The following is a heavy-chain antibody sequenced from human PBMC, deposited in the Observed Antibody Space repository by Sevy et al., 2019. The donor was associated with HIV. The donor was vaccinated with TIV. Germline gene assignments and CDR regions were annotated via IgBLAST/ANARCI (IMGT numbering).Heavy chain of an antibody. D-gene: IGHD2-8*02. CDR3: AGQSHQSYCCTGGECAFDI. V-gene: IGHV5-51*01. CDR2: IYPGDSDT. Sequence: GESLKISCNDSGHSFSTYWIAWVRQMPGKGLEWMGIIYPGDSDTRYSPSFQGQVTIQADKYSSTAYLKWSSLKASDTAMYYWAGQSHQSYCCTGGECAFDIWGQGTMVTVSS. J-gene: IGHJ3*02. CDR1: GHSFSTYW.